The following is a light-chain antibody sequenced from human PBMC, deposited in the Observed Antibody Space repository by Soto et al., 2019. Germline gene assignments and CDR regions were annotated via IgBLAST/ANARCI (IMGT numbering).Light chain of an antibody. CDR3: SSYAGTTSRYV. J-gene: IGLJ1*01. CDR1: SSDVGGYNF. Sequence: QSVLTQPPSASGSRGQSVTISCTGTSSDVGGYNFVSWYQQHPGKAPKLILYEVTKRPSGVPDRFSGSKSGNTASLTVSGLQTDDEAHYYCSSYAGTTSRYVFGTGTKVTVL. CDR2: EVT. V-gene: IGLV2-8*01.